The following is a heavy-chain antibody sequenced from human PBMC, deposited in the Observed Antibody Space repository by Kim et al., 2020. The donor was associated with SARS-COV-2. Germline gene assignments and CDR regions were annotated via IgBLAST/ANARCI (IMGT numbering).Heavy chain of an antibody. J-gene: IGHJ6*03. CDR2: INPNSGGT. CDR3: ARVRAWVPVTTKGYYYYMDV. V-gene: IGHV1-2*06. D-gene: IGHD4-4*01. CDR1: GYTFTGYY. Sequence: ASVKVSCKASGYTFTGYYMHWVRQAPGQGLEWMGRINPNSGGTNYAQKFQGRVTMTRDTSISTAYMELSRLRSDDTAVYYCARVRAWVPVTTKGYYYYMDVWGKGTTVTVSS.